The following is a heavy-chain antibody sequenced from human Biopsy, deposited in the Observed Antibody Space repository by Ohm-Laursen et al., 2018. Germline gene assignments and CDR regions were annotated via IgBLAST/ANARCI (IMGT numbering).Heavy chain of an antibody. Sequence: SDTLSLTCGVSGGPLRGYYWTWIRQSPGKGLEWIGDINHSSIIKYNPSLKSRLTISAATSKNQFSLKMTSVTAADTAVYFCSRGGHGDYKFWYFDLWGRGTLVTVSS. CDR2: INHSSII. D-gene: IGHD2-21*01. V-gene: IGHV4-34*01. CDR3: SRGGHGDYKFWYFDL. J-gene: IGHJ2*01. CDR1: GGPLRGYY.